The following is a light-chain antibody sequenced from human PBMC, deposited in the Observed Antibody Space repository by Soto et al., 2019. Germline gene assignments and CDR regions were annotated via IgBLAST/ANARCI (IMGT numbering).Light chain of an antibody. CDR3: QQSYSTPPA. J-gene: IGKJ1*01. V-gene: IGKV1-39*01. Sequence: DIQMTQSPSSLSASVGDRVTITCRASQSISSYLNWYQQKPGKAPKLLIYAASSLQSGVPSRFSGSGSGTDFTLTISSLQPEDFATYYCQQSYSTPPAFGQVNKVELK. CDR1: QSISSY. CDR2: AAS.